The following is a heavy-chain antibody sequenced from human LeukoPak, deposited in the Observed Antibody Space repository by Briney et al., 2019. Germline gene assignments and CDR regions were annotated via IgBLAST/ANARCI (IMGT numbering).Heavy chain of an antibody. Sequence: GGSLRLSCAASGFTLSSYAMSWVRQGPGKGLEWVSAISVNGNTYHADSVKGRFTISRDSYKNTLYLQMNSLRAEDTAVYYCAKGSRFQVYELGYWGQGTLVTVSS. CDR1: GFTLSSYA. J-gene: IGHJ4*02. CDR3: AKGSRFQVYELGY. CDR2: ISVNGNT. V-gene: IGHV3-23*01. D-gene: IGHD7-27*01.